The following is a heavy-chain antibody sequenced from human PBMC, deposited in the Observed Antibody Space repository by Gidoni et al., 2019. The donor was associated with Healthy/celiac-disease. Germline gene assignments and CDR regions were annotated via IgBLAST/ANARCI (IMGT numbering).Heavy chain of an antibody. CDR2: IYPGDSDT. CDR1: GYSFTIYW. V-gene: IGHV5-51*01. D-gene: IGHD6-13*01. CDR3: ARNLRAAAGTAGGRLYYYGMDV. Sequence: EVQLVQSGAEVKKPGESLKISCKGSGYSFTIYWIGWVRQMPGKGLEWMGIIYPGDSDTRYSPSFQGQVTISADKSISTAYLQWSSLKASDTAMYYCARNLRAAAGTAGGRLYYYGMDVWGQGTTVTVSS. J-gene: IGHJ6*02.